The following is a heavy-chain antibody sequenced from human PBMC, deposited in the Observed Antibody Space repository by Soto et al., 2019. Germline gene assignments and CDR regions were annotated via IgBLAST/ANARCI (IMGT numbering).Heavy chain of an antibody. Sequence: ASVKVSCKASGGTFSSYTISWVRQAPGQGLEWMGRIIPILGIANYAQKFQGRVTITADKSTSTAYMELSSLRSEDTAVYYCARNSPTGQYYDYVWGSYRHFDYWGQGTLVTVSS. CDR3: ARNSPTGQYYDYVWGSYRHFDY. J-gene: IGHJ4*02. D-gene: IGHD3-16*02. CDR2: IIPILGIA. CDR1: GGTFSSYT. V-gene: IGHV1-69*02.